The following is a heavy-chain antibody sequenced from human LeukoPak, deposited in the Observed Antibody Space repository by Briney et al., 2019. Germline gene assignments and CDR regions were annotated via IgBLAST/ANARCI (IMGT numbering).Heavy chain of an antibody. D-gene: IGHD2-15*01. V-gene: IGHV4-30-2*01. CDR3: AREETTTSSGPDY. CDR2: IYHSGST. CDR1: GGSISSGGYY. J-gene: IGHJ4*02. Sequence: PLETLSLTCTVSGGSISSGGYYWSWIRQPPGKGLEWIGYIYHSGSTYYNPSLKSRVTISVDRSKNQFSLKLSSVTAADTAVYYCAREETTTSSGPDYWGQGTLVTVSS.